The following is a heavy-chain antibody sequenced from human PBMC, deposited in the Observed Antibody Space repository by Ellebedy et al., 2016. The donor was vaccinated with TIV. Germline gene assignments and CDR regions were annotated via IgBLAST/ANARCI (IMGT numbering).Heavy chain of an antibody. V-gene: IGHV1-18*01. D-gene: IGHD6-13*01. CDR2: ISAYNGNT. CDR3: ATLHSSSWYIDWFDP. Sequence: ASVKVSCXASGYTFTSYGISWVRQAPRQGLEWMGWISAYNGNTNYAQKLQGRVTMTTDTSTSTAYMELRSLRSDDTAVYYCATLHSSSWYIDWFDPWGQGTLVTVSS. CDR1: GYTFTSYG. J-gene: IGHJ5*02.